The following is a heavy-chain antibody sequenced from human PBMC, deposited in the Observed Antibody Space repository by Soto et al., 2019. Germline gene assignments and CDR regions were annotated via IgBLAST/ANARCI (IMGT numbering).Heavy chain of an antibody. D-gene: IGHD5-12*01. V-gene: IGHV3-66*01. CDR1: GFTVNTNY. Sequence: LRLSCAASGFTVNTNYISWVRQAPGKGLEWLSVTYSGGLTSYADSVKGKFTISRGNSKNTVYLQMNSLTVEDTAFYYCARGRLGVATDVFDVWGQGTMVTVSS. J-gene: IGHJ3*01. CDR3: ARGRLGVATDVFDV. CDR2: TYSGGLT.